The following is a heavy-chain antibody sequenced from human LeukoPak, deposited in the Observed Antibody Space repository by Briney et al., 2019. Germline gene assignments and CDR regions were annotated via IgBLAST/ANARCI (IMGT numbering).Heavy chain of an antibody. CDR1: GGFISSGSYY. J-gene: IGHJ4*02. CDR2: IYTSGST. Sequence: SETLSLTCTVSGGFISSGSYYWTWIRQPAGKGLEWIGRIYTSGSTNYNPSLKSRVTISVDTSKNQFSLKLSSVTAADTAVYCCAIHSAMGSHDYWGQGALVTVSS. CDR3: AIHSAMGSHDY. V-gene: IGHV4-61*02. D-gene: IGHD2-21*01.